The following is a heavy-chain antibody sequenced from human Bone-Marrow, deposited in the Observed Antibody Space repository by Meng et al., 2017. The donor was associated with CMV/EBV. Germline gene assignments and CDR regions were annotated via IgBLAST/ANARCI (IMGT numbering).Heavy chain of an antibody. Sequence: GESLKISCAASGFTFSGYEMNWVRQAPGKGLEWVSYISSSGSTIYYADSVKGRFTISRDNAKNSLYLQMNSLRAEDTAVYYCARIYYDFWSGYYKGGYYFDYWGQGTLVTVSS. V-gene: IGHV3-48*03. CDR3: ARIYYDFWSGYYKGGYYFDY. J-gene: IGHJ4*02. CDR2: ISSSGSTI. D-gene: IGHD3-3*01. CDR1: GFTFSGYE.